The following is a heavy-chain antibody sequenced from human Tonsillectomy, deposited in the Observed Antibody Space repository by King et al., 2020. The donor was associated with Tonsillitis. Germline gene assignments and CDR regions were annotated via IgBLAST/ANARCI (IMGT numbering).Heavy chain of an antibody. Sequence: QLQESGPGLVKPSQTLSLTCTVSGGSISSGSYHWSWIRQPAGKGLEWIGRIYTSGSTNYNPSLKSRVTISVDTSKNQFSLKMSSVTAADTAVYYCARDSPPGYYYYMDVWGKGTTVTVSS. CDR2: IYTSGST. J-gene: IGHJ6*03. CDR3: ARDSPPGYYYYMDV. CDR1: GGSISSGSYH. V-gene: IGHV4-61*02.